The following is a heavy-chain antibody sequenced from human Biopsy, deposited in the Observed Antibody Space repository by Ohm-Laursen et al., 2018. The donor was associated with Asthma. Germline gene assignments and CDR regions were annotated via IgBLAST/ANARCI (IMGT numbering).Heavy chain of an antibody. V-gene: IGHV3-NL1*01. CDR1: GFSLSNFA. CDR3: ARDLRSHNWNPWGMDV. CDR2: IYSGGTS. D-gene: IGHD1-20*01. J-gene: IGHJ6*02. Sequence: SLRLSCAAFGFSLSNFAIHWVRQAPGKGLEWVSVIYSGGTSHTADSVRGRFTISRDNSQNTLSLEMNSLRVEDTAVYYCARDLRSHNWNPWGMDVWGLGTTVTVAS.